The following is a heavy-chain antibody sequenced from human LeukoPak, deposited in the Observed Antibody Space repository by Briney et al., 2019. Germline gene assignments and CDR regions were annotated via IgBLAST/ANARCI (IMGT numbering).Heavy chain of an antibody. Sequence: GGSMILSCAASVFNFSSNSMGWVRHAPWKGREWVLDISDSGGSTYYADSVKGRFTISRDNSKNTLYLQMNSLRAEDTAVYYCAKDRYCGGDCYSLSWFDPWGQGTLVTVSS. V-gene: IGHV3-23*01. CDR1: VFNFSSNS. CDR2: ISDSGGST. CDR3: AKDRYCGGDCYSLSWFDP. J-gene: IGHJ5*02. D-gene: IGHD2-21*02.